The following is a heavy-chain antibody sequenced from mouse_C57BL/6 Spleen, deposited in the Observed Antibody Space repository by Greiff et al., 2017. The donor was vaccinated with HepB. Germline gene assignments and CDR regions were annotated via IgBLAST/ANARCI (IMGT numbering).Heavy chain of an antibody. J-gene: IGHJ1*03. Sequence: EVHLVESGGGLVQPGGSLKLSCAASGFTFRDYGMAWVRQAPRQGPEWVELISNLASSIYYADTVTGRFTISRENAKNTLYLEMSSLRSEDTAMYYCARKGDYCCSSYWYFDVWGTGTTVTVSS. CDR1: GFTFRDYG. CDR2: ISNLASSI. CDR3: ARKGDYCCSSYWYFDV. V-gene: IGHV5-15*01. D-gene: IGHD1-1*01.